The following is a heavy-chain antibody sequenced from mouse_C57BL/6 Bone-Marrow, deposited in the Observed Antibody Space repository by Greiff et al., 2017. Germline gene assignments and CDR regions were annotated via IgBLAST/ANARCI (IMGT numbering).Heavy chain of an antibody. J-gene: IGHJ1*03. CDR1: GFTFSSYA. V-gene: IGHV5-4*01. CDR3: AREFGWYFDV. Sequence: EVKLVESGGGLVKPGGSLKLSCAASGFTFSSYAMSWVRQTPEKRLEWVATISDGGSYTYYPDNVKGRFTISRDNAKNNLYLQMSHLKSEDTAMYYCAREFGWYFDVWGTGTTVTVSS. CDR2: ISDGGSYT.